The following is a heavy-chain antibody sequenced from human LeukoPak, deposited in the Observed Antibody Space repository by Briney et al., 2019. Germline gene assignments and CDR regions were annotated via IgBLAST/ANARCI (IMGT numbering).Heavy chain of an antibody. Sequence: GESLKISCEASGYSFTTYWIGWVRQMPGKGLEWMGIICPGDSDTRYSPSFQGQVTISADKSTSPAYLQWSSLKASDTAMYYCAKSHGGGATHSWGQGTLVTVST. D-gene: IGHD1-26*01. CDR2: ICPGDSDT. J-gene: IGHJ4*02. V-gene: IGHV5-51*01. CDR3: AKSHGGGATHS. CDR1: GYSFTTYW.